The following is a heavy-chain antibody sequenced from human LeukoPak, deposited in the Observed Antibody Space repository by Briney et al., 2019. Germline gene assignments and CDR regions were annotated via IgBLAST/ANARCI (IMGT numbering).Heavy chain of an antibody. CDR1: GFTFGSYE. CDR2: ISSSGSTI. Sequence: GGSLRLSCAASGFTFGSYEMNWVRQAPGKGLEWVSYISSSGSTIYYADSVKGRFTISRDNAKNSLYLQMNSLRAEDTAVYYCARDMIVLNPWGQGTLVTVSS. CDR3: ARDMIVLNP. D-gene: IGHD3-22*01. J-gene: IGHJ5*02. V-gene: IGHV3-48*03.